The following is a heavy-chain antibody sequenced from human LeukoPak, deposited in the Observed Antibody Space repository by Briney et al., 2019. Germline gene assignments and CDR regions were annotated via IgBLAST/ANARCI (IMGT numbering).Heavy chain of an antibody. CDR3: ARHVLALTLWFDP. CDR2: IYYSGST. V-gene: IGHV4-39*01. J-gene: IGHJ5*02. Sequence: PSETLSLTCTVSGGSISSSSYYWGWIRQPPGKGLEWIGSIYYSGSTYYNPSLKSRVTISVDTSKNQFPLKLSSVTAADTAVYYCARHVLALTLWFDPWGQGTLVTVSS. CDR1: GGSISSSSYY.